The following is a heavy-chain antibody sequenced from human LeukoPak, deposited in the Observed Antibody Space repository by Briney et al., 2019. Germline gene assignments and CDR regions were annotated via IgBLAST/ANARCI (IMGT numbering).Heavy chain of an antibody. Sequence: SQTLSVTCTVSGGSISSGDYYWSWIRQPPGKGLEWIGYIYYSGSTYYNPSLKSRVTISVDTSKNQFSLKLSSVTAADTAVYYCARGGFFNYDSSGLKDVGYYFDYWGQGTLVTVSS. V-gene: IGHV4-30-4*01. CDR3: ARGGFFNYDSSGLKDVGYYFDY. D-gene: IGHD3-22*01. CDR2: IYYSGST. J-gene: IGHJ4*02. CDR1: GGSISSGDYY.